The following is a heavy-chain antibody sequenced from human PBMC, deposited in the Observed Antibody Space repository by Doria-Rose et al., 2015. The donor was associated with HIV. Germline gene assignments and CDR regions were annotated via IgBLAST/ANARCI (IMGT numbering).Heavy chain of an antibody. J-gene: IGHJ4*02. D-gene: IGHD6-13*01. V-gene: IGHV2-26*01. CDR3: ARIKSSRWYHKYYFDF. Sequence: QESGPVLVKPTETLTLTCTVSGVSLSSPGMGVSWIRQPPGKALEWLANIFSDDERSYKTSLKSRLTISRGTSKSQVVLTMTGMDPGDTATYYCARIKSSRWYHKYYFDFWGQGTLVIVSA. CDR2: IFSDDER. CDR1: GVSLSSPGMG.